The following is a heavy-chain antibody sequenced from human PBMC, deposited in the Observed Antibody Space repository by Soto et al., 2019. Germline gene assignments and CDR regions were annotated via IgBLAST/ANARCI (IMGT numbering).Heavy chain of an antibody. D-gene: IGHD3-9*01. J-gene: IGHJ5*02. CDR2: ISDGGDST. Sequence: GGSLRLSCAASGFVFSNYAMNWVRQAPGKGLEWVSGISDGGDSTYYADSVKGRFTISRDNSKNTLYLQMNSLRVEDTAVYYCAKDRGYDILRGPSWGQGTLVTVSS. CDR3: AKDRGYDILRGPS. CDR1: GFVFSNYA. V-gene: IGHV3-23*01.